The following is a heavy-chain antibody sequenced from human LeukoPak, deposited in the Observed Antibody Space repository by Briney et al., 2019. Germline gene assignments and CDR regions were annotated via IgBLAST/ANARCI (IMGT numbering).Heavy chain of an antibody. Sequence: GGSLRLSCAASGFSFNNYDMNWVRQAPGRGPEWVLSISSSSTYIYYADSVKGRFTISRDNAKNSLYLQMNSLRAEDTAVYYCAREYFDSWGQGTLVTVSS. J-gene: IGHJ4*02. V-gene: IGHV3-21*01. CDR1: GFSFNNYD. CDR2: ISSSSTYI. CDR3: AREYFDS.